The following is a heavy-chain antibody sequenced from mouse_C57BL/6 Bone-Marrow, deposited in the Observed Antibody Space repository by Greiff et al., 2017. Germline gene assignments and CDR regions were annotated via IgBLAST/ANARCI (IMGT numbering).Heavy chain of an antibody. D-gene: IGHD2-3*01. Sequence: EVQLQQSGPELVKPGASVKISCKASGYTFTDYYMNWVKQSHGKSLEWIGDINPNNGGTSYNQKFKGKATLTVDKSSSTAYMELRSLTSEDSAVXYFARRWLSAYWGQGTLVTVSA. J-gene: IGHJ3*01. CDR2: INPNNGGT. V-gene: IGHV1-26*01. CDR3: ARRWLSAY. CDR1: GYTFTDYY.